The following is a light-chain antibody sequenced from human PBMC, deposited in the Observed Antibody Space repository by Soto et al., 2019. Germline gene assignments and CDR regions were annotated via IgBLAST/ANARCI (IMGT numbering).Light chain of an antibody. CDR2: EVN. Sequence: QSALTQPPSASGSPGQSVTIPCTGTSSDVGGYNYVSWYQQHPGKAPRLMIYEVNKRPSGVPYRSSGSKSGNTASLTVSGLQADDEAVYYCSSYAGNNVLVFGGGTKLTVL. CDR3: SSYAGNNVLV. V-gene: IGLV2-8*01. CDR1: SSDVGGYNY. J-gene: IGLJ2*01.